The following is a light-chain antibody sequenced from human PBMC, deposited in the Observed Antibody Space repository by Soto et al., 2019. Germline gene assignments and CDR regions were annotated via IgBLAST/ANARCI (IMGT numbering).Light chain of an antibody. Sequence: EIVLTQSPDILSLSPGERATLSCRASQSAGTYLAWYQQKPGQPPRLLIYDASKRATGIPARFSGSGSGTDFTLTISRLEPEDFALYYCQQRILWLSTFGRGAKVEI. CDR1: QSAGTY. CDR2: DAS. CDR3: QQRILWLST. V-gene: IGKV3-11*01. J-gene: IGKJ4*01.